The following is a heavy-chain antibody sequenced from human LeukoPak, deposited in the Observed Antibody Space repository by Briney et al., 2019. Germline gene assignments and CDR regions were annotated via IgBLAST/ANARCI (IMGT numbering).Heavy chain of an antibody. CDR1: GGTFSSYA. D-gene: IGHD2-8*01. J-gene: IGHJ6*02. CDR2: ISAYNGNT. CDR3: ARAGVYGGPYYYYYGMDV. Sequence: ASVKVSCKASGGTFSSYAISWVRQAPGQGLEWMGWISAYNGNTNYAQKLQGRVTMTTDTSTSTAYMELRSLRSDDTAVYYCARAGVYGGPYYYYYGMDVWGQGTTVTVSS. V-gene: IGHV1-18*01.